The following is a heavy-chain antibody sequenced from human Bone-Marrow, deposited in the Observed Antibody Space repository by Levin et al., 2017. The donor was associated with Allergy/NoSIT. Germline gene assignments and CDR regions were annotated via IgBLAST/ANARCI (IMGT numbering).Heavy chain of an antibody. CDR3: ARVKNKFCGSTSCNSAFDL. Sequence: SETLSLTCTIFGDSMSNTYWWSWVRQSPGKGLEWIGEVLHTGRTDYNPSLESRVTMSVDKSKAQFSMKLRSVTAADTAVYYCARVKNKFCGSTSCNSAFDLWGQGTLVAVSS. V-gene: IGHV4-4*02. CDR2: VLHTGRT. J-gene: IGHJ4*02. CDR1: GDSMSNTYW. D-gene: IGHD2-2*01.